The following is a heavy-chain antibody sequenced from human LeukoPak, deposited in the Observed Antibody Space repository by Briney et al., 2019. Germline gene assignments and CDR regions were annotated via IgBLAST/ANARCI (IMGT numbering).Heavy chain of an antibody. CDR2: TNQDGSVE. CDR3: ARDWELEGSGFDY. Sequence: GGSLRLSCVASGFTFSHYYMSWVRQAPGQGLEWVAHTNQDGSVEFHVDSVKGRFTISRDNAKNSLYLQMNSLRTDDTAVYYCARDWELEGSGFDYWGQGTLVTVSS. J-gene: IGHJ4*02. CDR1: GFTFSHYY. V-gene: IGHV3-7*01. D-gene: IGHD1-26*01.